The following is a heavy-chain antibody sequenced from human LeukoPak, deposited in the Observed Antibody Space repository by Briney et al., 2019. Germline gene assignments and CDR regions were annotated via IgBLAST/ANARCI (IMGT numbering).Heavy chain of an antibody. J-gene: IGHJ4*02. D-gene: IGHD3-10*01. Sequence: ASVKVSCKASGYSFSSYGITWVRQAPGQGLEWMGGIIPIFGTANYAQKFQGRVTITADESTSTAYMELSSLRSEDTAVYYCARDRYYGSGSYGVYWGQGTLVTVSS. V-gene: IGHV1-69*13. CDR3: ARDRYYGSGSYGVY. CDR1: GYSFSSYG. CDR2: IIPIFGTA.